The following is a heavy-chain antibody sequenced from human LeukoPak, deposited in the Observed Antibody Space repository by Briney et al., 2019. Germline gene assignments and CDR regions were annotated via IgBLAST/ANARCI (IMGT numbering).Heavy chain of an antibody. CDR3: ARDKRDGYNFRYFDY. V-gene: IGHV4-39*07. D-gene: IGHD5-24*01. J-gene: IGHJ4*02. CDR2: IYYSGST. CDR1: GGSISSSSYY. Sequence: SETLSLTCTVSGGSISSSSYYWGWIRQPPGTGLEWIGSIYYSGSTYYNPSLKSRVTISVDTSKNQFSLKLTSVTAADTAVYYCARDKRDGYNFRYFDYWGQGTLVTVSS.